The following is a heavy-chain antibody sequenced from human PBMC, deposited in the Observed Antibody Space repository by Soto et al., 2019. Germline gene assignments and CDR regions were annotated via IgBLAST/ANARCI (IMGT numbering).Heavy chain of an antibody. CDR2: IYHSGST. V-gene: IGHV4-4*02. J-gene: IGHJ6*02. CDR1: GGSISSSNW. D-gene: IGHD3-22*01. CDR3: ARSPDSSGYYPRRYYYGMDV. Sequence: QVQLQESGPGLVKPSGTLSLTCAVSGGSISSSNWWSWVRQPPGKGLEWIGEIYHSGSTNYNPSHKSRVTISVDKSKYQFSLKLSSVTAADTAVYYCARSPDSSGYYPRRYYYGMDVWGQGTTVTVSS.